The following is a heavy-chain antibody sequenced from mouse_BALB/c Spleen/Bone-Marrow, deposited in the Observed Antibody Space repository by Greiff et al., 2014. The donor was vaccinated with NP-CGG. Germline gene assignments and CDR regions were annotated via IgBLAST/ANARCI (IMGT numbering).Heavy chain of an antibody. D-gene: IGHD4-1*01. CDR1: GYTFTNYW. Sequence: EVQLQESGTVLARPGASLRMSCKASGYTFTNYWINRIKQRPGQGLEWIGAIYPGNNDAKYTQKFKAKAKLTAVTSTSTADMELSSLTNEDSAVYYCARNWDWVFAYWGQGTLVTVSA. V-gene: IGHV1-5*01. CDR3: ARNWDWVFAY. CDR2: IYPGNNDA. J-gene: IGHJ3*01.